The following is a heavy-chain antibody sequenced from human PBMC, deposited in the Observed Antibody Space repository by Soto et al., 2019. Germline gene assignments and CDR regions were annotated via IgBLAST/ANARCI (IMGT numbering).Heavy chain of an antibody. D-gene: IGHD6-19*01. V-gene: IGHV3-30-3*01. J-gene: IGHJ6*02. CDR1: GFTFSSYA. CDR2: ISYDGSNK. Sequence: QVQLVESGGGVVQPGRSLRLSCAASGFTFSSYAMHWVRQAPGKGLEWVAVISYDGSNKYHADSVKGRFTISRDNSKNTLYLQINSLRAEDTAVYYCARVGSGWYTAGMAVWCQGTTVTVSS. CDR3: ARVGSGWYTAGMAV.